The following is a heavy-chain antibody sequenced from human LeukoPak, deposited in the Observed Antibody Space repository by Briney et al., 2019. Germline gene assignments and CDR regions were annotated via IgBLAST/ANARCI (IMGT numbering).Heavy chain of an antibody. V-gene: IGHV4-31*03. Sequence: KPSETLSLTCTVSGGSISSGGYYWSWIRQHPGKGLEWIGYIYYSGSTYYNPSLKSRVTISVDTSKNQFSLKLSSVTAADTAVYYCARVQSLWQQLVYYYGMDVWGQGTTVTVSS. CDR2: IYYSGST. CDR3: ARVQSLWQQLVYYYGMDV. D-gene: IGHD6-13*01. CDR1: GGSISSGGYY. J-gene: IGHJ6*02.